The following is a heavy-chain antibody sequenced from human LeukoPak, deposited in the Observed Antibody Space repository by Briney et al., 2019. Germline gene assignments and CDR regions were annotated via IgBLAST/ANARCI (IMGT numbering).Heavy chain of an antibody. CDR1: GFTFSNAW. CDR3: GRAGVYSASSGYGPDR. Sequence: PGGSLRLSCAASGFTFSNAWMSWVRQAPGKGLEWVSAISGSGGSTYYTDSVKGRFTISRDNSKNTLYLQMNSLRAEDTAVYYCGRAGVYSASSGYGPDRWGQGTLVTVSS. D-gene: IGHD3-22*01. V-gene: IGHV3-23*01. CDR2: ISGSGGST. J-gene: IGHJ5*02.